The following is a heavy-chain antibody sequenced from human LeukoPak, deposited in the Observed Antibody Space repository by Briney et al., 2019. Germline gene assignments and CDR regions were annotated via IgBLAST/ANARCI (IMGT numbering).Heavy chain of an antibody. J-gene: IGHJ4*02. D-gene: IGHD2-2*01. Sequence: GGSLRLSCAASGFTFSSYWLHWVRQAPGEGLVWVSQINPDGTIATYADSAKGRFTISRDNSKNTLYLQINSLKAEDTAVSCCARGCCATRCPADSWGQGSLVTVSS. CDR1: GFTFSSYW. CDR3: ARGCCATRCPADS. CDR2: INPDGTIA. V-gene: IGHV3-74*01.